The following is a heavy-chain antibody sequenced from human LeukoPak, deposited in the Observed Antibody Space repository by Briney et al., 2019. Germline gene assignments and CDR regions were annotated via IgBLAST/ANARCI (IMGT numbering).Heavy chain of an antibody. CDR1: GGSISSYY. V-gene: IGHV4-59*08. CDR3: ARHPSAMANFDC. Sequence: SETLSLTCTDSGGSISSYYWSWIRQSSGRGLEWIGYIFYSGSTNYNPSLRSRVTMSVDTSKNQFSLNLRSVTAADTAVYYCARHPSAMANFDCWGQGTLVTVSS. J-gene: IGHJ4*02. D-gene: IGHD2-2*01. CDR2: IFYSGST.